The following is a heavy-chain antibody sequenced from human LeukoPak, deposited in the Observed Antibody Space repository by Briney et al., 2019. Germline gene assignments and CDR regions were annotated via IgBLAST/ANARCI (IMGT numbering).Heavy chain of an antibody. CDR3: TTGAWIQLWLADY. D-gene: IGHD5-18*01. Sequence: PGGSLRLSCAASGFTFSDYHMSWIRQAPGKGLEWVGLIKSKTDGGTTDYAAPVKGRFTISRDDSKNTLYLQMNSLKAKDTAVYYCTTGAWIQLWLADYWGQGTLVTVSS. J-gene: IGHJ4*02. V-gene: IGHV3-15*01. CDR1: GFTFSDYH. CDR2: IKSKTDGGTT.